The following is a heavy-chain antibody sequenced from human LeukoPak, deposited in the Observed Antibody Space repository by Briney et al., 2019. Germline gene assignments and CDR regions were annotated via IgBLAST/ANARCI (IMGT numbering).Heavy chain of an antibody. CDR2: ISSSGSTI. CDR1: GFTFSSYE. D-gene: IGHD3-10*01. J-gene: IGHJ3*02. CDR3: ARSLYYYGSDSFDI. V-gene: IGHV3-48*03. Sequence: PGGSLRLSCAASGFTFSSYEMNWARQAPGKGLEWVSYISSSGSTIYYADSVKGRFTISRDNAKNSLYLQMNSLRAEDTAVYYCARSLYYYGSDSFDIWGQGTMVTVSS.